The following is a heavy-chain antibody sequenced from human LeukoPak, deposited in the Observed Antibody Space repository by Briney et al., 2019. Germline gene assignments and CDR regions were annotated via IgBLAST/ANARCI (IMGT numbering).Heavy chain of an antibody. V-gene: IGHV4-39*07. CDR1: DGSISSSNYY. J-gene: IGHJ4*02. CDR3: ARPRLACSGGSCYFDS. D-gene: IGHD2-15*01. CDR2: IYYSGST. Sequence: SETLSLTCTVSDGSISSSNYYWGWIRQPPGKGLEWIGNIYYSGSTYYNPSLKSRITISVDTSKNQVSLKLRSVTAADTAVYYCARPRLACSGGSCYFDSWGQGTQVTVSS.